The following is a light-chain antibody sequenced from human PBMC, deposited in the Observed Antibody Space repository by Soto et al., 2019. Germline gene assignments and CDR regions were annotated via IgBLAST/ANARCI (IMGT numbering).Light chain of an antibody. V-gene: IGKV3-20*01. J-gene: IGKJ2*01. CDR2: GAS. Sequence: EIVLTQSPGTLSLSPGERATLSCRASQSGSSSTYLAWYQQKPGQAPRLLISGASSRATGIPDRFSGSGSGTDFTLTISRLEPEYCAVYYCHQYDSSPSYTFGQGNKLEIK. CDR3: HQYDSSPSYT. CDR1: QSGSSSTY.